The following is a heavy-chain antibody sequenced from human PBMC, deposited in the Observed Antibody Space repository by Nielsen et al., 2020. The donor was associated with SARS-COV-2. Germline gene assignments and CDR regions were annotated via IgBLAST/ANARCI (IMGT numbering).Heavy chain of an antibody. CDR2: IKEDGSEE. D-gene: IGHD3-16*02. V-gene: IGHV3-7*03. J-gene: IGHJ6*02. CDR1: GFTFSSYW. CDR3: ARSARITFGGLFANYYGMDV. Sequence: GESLKISCAAYGFTFSSYWMTWVRQAPGKGLEWVANIKEDGSEEYYMDSVKGRLIISRDNAKNSVNLEMNSLRVEDTAVYFCARSARITFGGLFANYYGMDVWGQGTTVTVSS.